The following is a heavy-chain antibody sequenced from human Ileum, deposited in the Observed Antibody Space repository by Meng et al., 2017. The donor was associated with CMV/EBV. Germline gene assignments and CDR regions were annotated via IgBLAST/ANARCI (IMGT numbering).Heavy chain of an antibody. D-gene: IGHD3-16*01. CDR1: GDSITSFS. V-gene: IGHV4-4*07. CDR3: ARGPGGFGDFNFDY. CDR2: IYHGGST. Sequence: VQLPESGPGLVKPSETLSLTCTVSGDSITSFSWSWIRQPAGKALEWIGRIYHGGSTNYNPSLKSRVTLSVDTSKNQFSMRLTSVTAADTAVYYCARGPGGFGDFNFDYWGQGTLVTASS. J-gene: IGHJ4*02.